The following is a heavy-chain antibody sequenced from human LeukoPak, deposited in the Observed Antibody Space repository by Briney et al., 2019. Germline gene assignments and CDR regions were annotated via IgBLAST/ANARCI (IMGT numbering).Heavy chain of an antibody. V-gene: IGHV3-48*03. D-gene: IGHD4-17*01. J-gene: IGHJ4*02. CDR1: GFTFSSYE. CDR3: AREKYGDYLFDY. Sequence: GGSLRLSCAASGFTFSSYEMNWVRQAPGKGLEWDSYISSSGSTIYYADSVKGRFTMSRENAKNSLYLQMNSLRAEDTAVYYCAREKYGDYLFDYWGQGTLVTVSS. CDR2: ISSSGSTI.